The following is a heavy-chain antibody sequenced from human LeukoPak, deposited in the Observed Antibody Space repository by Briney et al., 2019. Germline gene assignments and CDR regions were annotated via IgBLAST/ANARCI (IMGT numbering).Heavy chain of an antibody. CDR2: VSGSGGST. V-gene: IGHV3-23*01. D-gene: IGHD4-17*01. Sequence: GGSLRLSCAASGFTFSSYAMNWVRQAPGKGLEWVSGVSGSGGSTSYADSVKGRFTISRDNSKNTLYLQMNSLRAEDTAVYYCARTNGDYVLGYWGQGTLVTVSS. CDR1: GFTFSSYA. J-gene: IGHJ4*02. CDR3: ARTNGDYVLGY.